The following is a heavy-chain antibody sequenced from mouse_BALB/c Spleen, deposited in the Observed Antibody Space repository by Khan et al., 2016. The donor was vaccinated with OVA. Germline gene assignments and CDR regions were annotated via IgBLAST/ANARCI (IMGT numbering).Heavy chain of an antibody. Sequence: VELVESGPGLVAPSQSLSITCTVSGFSLTSHGIHWVRQPPGKGLEWLGVIWAGGSTNYNSALMSRLRITKDSPKSQVFLKMNSLQTDDTAMYFCARNREPDYFDYWGQGTTLTVSS. CDR1: GFSLTSHG. V-gene: IGHV2-9*02. J-gene: IGHJ2*01. CDR2: IWAGGST. CDR3: ARNREPDYFDY.